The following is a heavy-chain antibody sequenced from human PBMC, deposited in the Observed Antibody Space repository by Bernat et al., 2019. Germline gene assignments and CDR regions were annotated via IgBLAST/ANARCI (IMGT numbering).Heavy chain of an antibody. V-gene: IGHV3-21*01. D-gene: IGHD2-21*01. CDR3: AREGNQLLYTNALDI. CDR2: ISSSSSHK. Sequence: EVQLVESGGGLVKPGGSLRLSCAASGFTFSSYSMNWVRQAPGKGLEWVSSISSSSSHKYHADSVKGRFTISRDKAKNSLYLQMNSLRVEDTAVYYCAREGNQLLYTNALDIWGQGTMVTVSS. J-gene: IGHJ3*02. CDR1: GFTFSSYS.